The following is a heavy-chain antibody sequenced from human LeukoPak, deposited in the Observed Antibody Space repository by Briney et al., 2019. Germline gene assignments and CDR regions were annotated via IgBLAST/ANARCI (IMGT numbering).Heavy chain of an antibody. Sequence: QPGRSLRLSCAASGFTFSSYGMHWVRQASGKGLEWVAVISYDGSNKYYADSVKGRFTISRDNSKNTLYLQMNSLRAEDTAVYYCAKGSRRPADYWGQGTLVTVSS. J-gene: IGHJ4*02. CDR3: AKGSRRPADY. CDR1: GFTFSSYG. D-gene: IGHD1-1*01. CDR2: ISYDGSNK. V-gene: IGHV3-30*18.